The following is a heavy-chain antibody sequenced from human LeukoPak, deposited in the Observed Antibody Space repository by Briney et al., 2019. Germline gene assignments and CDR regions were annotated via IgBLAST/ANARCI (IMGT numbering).Heavy chain of an antibody. D-gene: IGHD3-3*01. CDR3: ARVKTYYGNFDY. CDR1: GGSFSGYY. Sequence: PSETLSLTCAVYGGSFSGYYWSWIRQPPGKGLEWIGYIYYSGSTNYNPSLKSRVTISVDTSKNQFSLKLSSVTAADTAVYYCARVKTYYGNFDYWGQGTLVTVSS. V-gene: IGHV4-59*01. CDR2: IYYSGST. J-gene: IGHJ4*02.